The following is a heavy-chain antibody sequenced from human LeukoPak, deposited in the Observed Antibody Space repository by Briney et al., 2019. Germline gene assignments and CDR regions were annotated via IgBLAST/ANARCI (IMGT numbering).Heavy chain of an antibody. CDR1: GGSISSGGYY. Sequence: PSQTLSLTCTVSGGSISSGGYYWSWIRQHPGKGLEWIGYIYYSGSTYYNPSLKRRATISVDTSKNQFSLKLSSVTAADTAVYYCVRVDTAIGLWFDPWGQGTLVTVSS. J-gene: IGHJ5*02. D-gene: IGHD5-18*01. CDR3: VRVDTAIGLWFDP. CDR2: IYYSGST. V-gene: IGHV4-31*03.